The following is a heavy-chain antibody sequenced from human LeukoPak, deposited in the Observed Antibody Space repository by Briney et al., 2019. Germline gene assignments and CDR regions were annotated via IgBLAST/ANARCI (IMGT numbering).Heavy chain of an antibody. CDR3: IAAAGTLLGFDY. J-gene: IGHJ4*02. D-gene: IGHD6-13*01. V-gene: IGHV3-23*01. CDR2: ISGSGGST. Sequence: PGGSLRLSCTASGFTFSSYGMSWVRQAPGKGLEWVSPISGSGGSTYYADSVKGRFTISRDNSKNTLYLQMNSLRAEDTAVYYCIAAAGTLLGFDYWGQGTLVTVSS. CDR1: GFTFSSYG.